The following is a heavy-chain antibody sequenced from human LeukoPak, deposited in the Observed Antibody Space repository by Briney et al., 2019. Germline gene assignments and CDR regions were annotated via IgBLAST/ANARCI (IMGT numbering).Heavy chain of an antibody. Sequence: PSETLSLTCTGCVGSISSHYWNWIRQPPGKGLEWMGYIYYSGSTNYNPSLKSRVTIAVDTSKKQFSLKLSSVTAADTAVYYSARETTVVTPGRSDVFDIWGQGTMVTVSS. CDR2: IYYSGST. D-gene: IGHD4-23*01. CDR3: ARETTVVTPGRSDVFDI. J-gene: IGHJ3*02. V-gene: IGHV4-59*11. CDR1: VGSISSHY.